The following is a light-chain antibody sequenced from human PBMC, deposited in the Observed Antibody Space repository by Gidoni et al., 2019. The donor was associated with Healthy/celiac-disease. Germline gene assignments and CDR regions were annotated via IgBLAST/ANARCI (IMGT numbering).Light chain of an antibody. CDR3: QQRSNWPG. J-gene: IGKJ4*01. CDR2: DAS. CDR1: QSVSSY. Sequence: IVFTQSPATLSLSPGERATLSCRASQSVSSYLAWYQQKPGQAPRLLIYDASNRATGIPARFSGSGSGTDFTLTISSLEPEDFAVYYCQQRSNWPGFGGGTKVEIK. V-gene: IGKV3-11*01.